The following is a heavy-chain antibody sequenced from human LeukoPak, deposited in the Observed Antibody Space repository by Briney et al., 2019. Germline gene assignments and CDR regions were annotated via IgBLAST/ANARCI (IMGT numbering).Heavy chain of an antibody. Sequence: PGGSLRLSCAASGFTFSNYGMHWVRQAPGKGLEWVAVISYDGSNKYYADSVKGRFTISRDNSKNTLYLQMNSLRAEDTAVYYCARGGTSGSYWGQGTLVTVSS. J-gene: IGHJ4*02. V-gene: IGHV3-30*19. D-gene: IGHD1-26*01. CDR3: ARGGTSGSY. CDR1: GFTFSNYG. CDR2: ISYDGSNK.